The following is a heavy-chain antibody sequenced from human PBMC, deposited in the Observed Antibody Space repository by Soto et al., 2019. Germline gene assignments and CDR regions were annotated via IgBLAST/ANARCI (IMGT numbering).Heavy chain of an antibody. CDR3: ARGVGVGDYYSYYGVDV. CDR1: GGSIRSGVYY. CDR2: IDYSGST. J-gene: IGHJ6*02. Sequence: QVQLQESGPGLVKPSQTLSLTCTVSGGSIRSGVYYWSWIRQPPGKGLEWIGYIDYSGSTYYNPSLKSRVTISGDTSKNQFSLKLSSVTAADTAVYFCARGVGVGDYYSYYGVDVWGQGTTVTVSS. D-gene: IGHD4-17*01. V-gene: IGHV4-30-4*01.